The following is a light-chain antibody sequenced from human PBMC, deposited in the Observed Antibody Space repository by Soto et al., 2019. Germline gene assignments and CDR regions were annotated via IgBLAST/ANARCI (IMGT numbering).Light chain of an antibody. CDR1: QNIKIY. CDR3: QQSFRTPYT. V-gene: IGKV1-39*01. CDR2: SAS. Sequence: DIQMTQSPSSLSASVGDRVTITCRASQNIKIYFNWYQQKPGKAPKVLIYSASSLQSGVPSRFSGSGSGTDFTLTITRLQPEDFAIYYCQQSFRTPYTFGQGTYLEI. J-gene: IGKJ2*01.